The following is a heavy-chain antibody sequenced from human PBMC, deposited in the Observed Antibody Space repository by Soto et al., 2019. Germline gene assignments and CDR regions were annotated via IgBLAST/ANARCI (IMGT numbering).Heavy chain of an antibody. Sequence: SVKVSCKASGGTFSSYAISWVRQAPGQGLEWMGGIIPIFGTANYAQKFQGRVTITADESTSTAYMELSSLRSEDTAVYYCAGSRDTMISQGVDYWGQGTLVTVSS. CDR1: GGTFSSYA. V-gene: IGHV1-69*13. D-gene: IGHD3-22*01. J-gene: IGHJ4*02. CDR2: IIPIFGTA. CDR3: AGSRDTMISQGVDY.